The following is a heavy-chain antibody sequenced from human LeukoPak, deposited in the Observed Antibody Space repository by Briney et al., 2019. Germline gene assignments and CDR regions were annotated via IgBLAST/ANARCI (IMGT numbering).Heavy chain of an antibody. CDR2: ISGGGGIT. D-gene: IGHD4-17*01. CDR3: AKGGSTVTTEDVVDY. V-gene: IGHV3-23*01. CDR1: AFTFSRSA. Sequence: EPGGSLRLSCAASAFTFSRSAMSWVRQAPGKGLEWVSVISGGGGITNYADSVKGRFTISRDNSNHTLSLQMNGLRVEDTAVYYCAKGGSTVTTEDVVDYWGQGTLVTVSS. J-gene: IGHJ4*02.